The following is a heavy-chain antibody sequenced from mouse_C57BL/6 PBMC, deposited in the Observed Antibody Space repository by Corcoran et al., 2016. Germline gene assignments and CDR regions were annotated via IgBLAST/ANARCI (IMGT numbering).Heavy chain of an antibody. CDR2: IYPGSGNT. CDR1: GYSFTSYY. CDR3: ARWGTTVPFAY. Sequence: QVQLQQSGPELVKPGASVSISCKASGYSFTSYYIHWVKQRPGPGLEWIGWIYPGSGNTKYNEKFKGKATLTADTSSSTAYMQLSSLTSEDSAVYYCARWGTTVPFAYWGQGTLVTVSA. V-gene: IGHV1-66*01. D-gene: IGHD1-1*01. J-gene: IGHJ3*01.